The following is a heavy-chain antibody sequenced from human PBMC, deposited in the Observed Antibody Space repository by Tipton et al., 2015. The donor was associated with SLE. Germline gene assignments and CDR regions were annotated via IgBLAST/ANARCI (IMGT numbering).Heavy chain of an antibody. Sequence: TLSLTCTVSGGSISSGGYYWSWIRQHPGKGLEWIGYIYYSGSTYYNPSLKSRVTISVDTSKNQFSLKLSSVTAADTAVYYCAGPGVGDYYYGMDVWGQGTTVTVS. CDR3: AGPGVGDYYYGMDV. D-gene: IGHD3-16*01. CDR1: GGSISSGGYY. CDR2: IYYSGST. J-gene: IGHJ6*02. V-gene: IGHV4-31*03.